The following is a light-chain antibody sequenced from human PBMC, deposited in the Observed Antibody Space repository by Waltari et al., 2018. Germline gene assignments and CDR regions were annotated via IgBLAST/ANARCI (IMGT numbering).Light chain of an antibody. CDR2: GNS. J-gene: IGLJ2*01. CDR1: SSNIGAGYD. CDR3: QSYDSSLSAVL. Sequence: QSVLTQPPSVSGAPGQRVTISCTGSSSNIGAGYDVHWYQQLPGTAPKLLIYGNSSRPSGVPDRVSGSKSGTAASLAITGLQAEDEAYDYCQSYDSSLSAVLFGGGTKLTVL. V-gene: IGLV1-40*01.